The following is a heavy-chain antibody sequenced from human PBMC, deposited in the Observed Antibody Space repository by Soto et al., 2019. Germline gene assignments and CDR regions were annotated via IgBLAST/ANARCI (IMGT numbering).Heavy chain of an antibody. Sequence: GGPLRLSCAASVFTFSSYWMSWVRQAPGKGLEWVANIKQDGSEKYYVDSVKGRFTISRDNAKNSLYLQMNSLRAEDTAVYYCARDFRRSSSSWTFFDYWGQGTLVTVSS. D-gene: IGHD6-13*01. CDR3: ARDFRRSSSSWTFFDY. CDR2: IKQDGSEK. CDR1: VFTFSSYW. J-gene: IGHJ4*02. V-gene: IGHV3-7*01.